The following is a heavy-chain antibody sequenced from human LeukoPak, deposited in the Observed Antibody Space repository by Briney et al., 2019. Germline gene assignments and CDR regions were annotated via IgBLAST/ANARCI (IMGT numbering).Heavy chain of an antibody. Sequence: ASVEVSCKASGYTFTGYYMHWVRQAPGQGLEWMGWINPNSGGTNYAQKFQGRVTMTRDTSISTAYMELSGLRSDDTAIYYCAREAVAGTTNFDYWGQGTLVTVSS. CDR3: AREAVAGTTNFDY. CDR1: GYTFTGYY. D-gene: IGHD6-19*01. CDR2: INPNSGGT. V-gene: IGHV1-2*02. J-gene: IGHJ4*02.